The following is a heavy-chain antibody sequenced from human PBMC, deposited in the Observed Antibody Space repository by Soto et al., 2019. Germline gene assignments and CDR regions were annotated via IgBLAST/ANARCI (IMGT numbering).Heavy chain of an antibody. V-gene: IGHV3-30*18. D-gene: IGHD3-22*01. CDR2: ISYEGSNK. J-gene: IGHJ4*02. CDR3: AKDHPPVVPHSRGTFDY. Sequence: QVQLVESGGGVVQPGRSLRLSCAASGFTFSSYGMHWVRQAPGKGLEWVAVISYEGSNKYYADSVKGRFTISRDTSKNTLYLQMNSLRAEDTAVYYCAKDHPPVVPHSRGTFDYWGQGTLVTVSS. CDR1: GFTFSSYG.